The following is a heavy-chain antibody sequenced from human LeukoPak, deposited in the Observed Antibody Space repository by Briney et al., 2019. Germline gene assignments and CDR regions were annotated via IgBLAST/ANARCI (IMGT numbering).Heavy chain of an antibody. D-gene: IGHD3-10*01. CDR1: GYTFTSYD. CDR3: ARVMVRVKKGFDP. J-gene: IGHJ5*02. CDR2: MSPNSGNT. V-gene: IGHV1-8*01. Sequence: ASVKVSCKASGYTFTSYDINWVRQATGQGLEWMGWMSPNSGNTGYAQEFQGRVTMTRNTSISTAYMELSSLRSEDTAVYYCARVMVRVKKGFDPWGQGTLVTVSS.